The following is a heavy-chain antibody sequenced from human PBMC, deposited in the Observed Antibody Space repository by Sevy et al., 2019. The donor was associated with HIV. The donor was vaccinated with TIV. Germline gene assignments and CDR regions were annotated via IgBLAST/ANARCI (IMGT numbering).Heavy chain of an antibody. V-gene: IGHV5-51*01. J-gene: IGHJ2*01. D-gene: IGHD3-16*01. CDR1: GYSFSNYW. CDR2: IYPGDSDT. CDR3: AKRSWGGIWYFDL. Sequence: GESLKISCKGSGYSFSNYWIAWVRQMPGKGLEWMGIIYPGDSDTRYNPSFQGQVNISADKSINTAYLQWSSLKASDTAMYYCAKRSWGGIWYFDLWGRGTLVTVSS.